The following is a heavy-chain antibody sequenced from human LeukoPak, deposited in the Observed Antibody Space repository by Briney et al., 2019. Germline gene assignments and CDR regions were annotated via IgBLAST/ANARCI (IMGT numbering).Heavy chain of an antibody. Sequence: SETLSLTCTVSGGSISSYYWSWVRQPAGKGLEWIGYIYYSGSTNYNPSLKSRVTISVDTSKNQFSLKLSSVTAADTAVYYCARGLDELNFDYWGQGTLVTVSS. CDR2: IYYSGST. D-gene: IGHD1-1*01. V-gene: IGHV4-59*01. CDR1: GGSISSYY. CDR3: ARGLDELNFDY. J-gene: IGHJ4*02.